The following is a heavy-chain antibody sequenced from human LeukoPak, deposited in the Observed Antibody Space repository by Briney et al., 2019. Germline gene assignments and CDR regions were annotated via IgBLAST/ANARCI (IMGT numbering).Heavy chain of an antibody. J-gene: IGHJ4*02. CDR1: GFTFSNYH. D-gene: IGHD3-3*01. CDR2: ISSSSSTI. Sequence: GGSLRLSCAASGFTFSNYHMNWVRQAPGKGLEWVSYISSSSSTIYYADSVKGRFTISRDNAKNSLYLQMNSLRAEDTAVYYCAKAAHYDFWSGYDYWGQGTVVTVSS. V-gene: IGHV3-48*04. CDR3: AKAAHYDFWSGYDY.